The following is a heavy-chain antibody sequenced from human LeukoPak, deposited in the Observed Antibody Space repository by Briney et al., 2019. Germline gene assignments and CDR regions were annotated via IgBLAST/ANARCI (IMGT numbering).Heavy chain of an antibody. J-gene: IGHJ3*02. CDR2: INPNSGGT. V-gene: IGHV1-2*02. D-gene: IGHD2-2*01. CDR1: GYTFTGYY. Sequence: ASVKVSCKASGYTFTGYYMHWVRQAPGQGLEWMGWINPNSGGTNYAQKFQGRVTMTRDTSISTAYMELSRLRSDDTAVYYCARVPDYCSSTSCYVDGAFDIWGQGTMVTVSS. CDR3: ARVPDYCSSTSCYVDGAFDI.